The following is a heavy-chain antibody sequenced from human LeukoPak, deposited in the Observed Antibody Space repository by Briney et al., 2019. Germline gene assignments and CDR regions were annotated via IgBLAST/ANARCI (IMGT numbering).Heavy chain of an antibody. CDR3: ARVHQGSGWPSDY. Sequence: GGSLRLSCAASGFTFSSYSMNWVRQAPGKGLEWVSSISSSSSYIYYADSVKGRFTISRDNAKNSLYLQMNSLRAEDTAVYYCARVHQGSGWPSDYWGQGTLVTVSS. J-gene: IGHJ4*02. V-gene: IGHV3-21*01. D-gene: IGHD6-19*01. CDR1: GFTFSSYS. CDR2: ISSSSSYI.